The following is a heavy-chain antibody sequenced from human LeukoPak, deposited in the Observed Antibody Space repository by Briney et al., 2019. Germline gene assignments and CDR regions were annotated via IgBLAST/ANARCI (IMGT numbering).Heavy chain of an antibody. CDR1: GGSISSYY. Sequence: PSETLSLTCAVSGGSISSYYWSWIRQPPGKGLEWIGYIYYSGSTNYNPSLKSRVTISVDTSKNQFSLKLSSVTAADTVVYYCARSKYNGAFDIWGQGTMVTVSS. CDR3: ARSKYNGAFDI. V-gene: IGHV4-59*01. J-gene: IGHJ3*02. CDR2: IYYSGST. D-gene: IGHD1-14*01.